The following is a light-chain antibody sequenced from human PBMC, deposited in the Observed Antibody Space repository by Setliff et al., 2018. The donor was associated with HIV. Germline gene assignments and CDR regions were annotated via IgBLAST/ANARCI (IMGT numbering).Light chain of an antibody. J-gene: IGLJ1*01. CDR2: EVN. V-gene: IGLV2-8*01. CDR3: SSYTSNNSGV. CDR1: SSDVGGYNY. Sequence: QSVLTQPPSASGSPGQSVTISCTGTSSDVGGYNYVSWYQHHPGRPPKLLIYEVNQRPSGVPDRFSGSKSGNTASLTVSGLQTEDEADYYCSSYTSNNSGVFGTGTKVTVL.